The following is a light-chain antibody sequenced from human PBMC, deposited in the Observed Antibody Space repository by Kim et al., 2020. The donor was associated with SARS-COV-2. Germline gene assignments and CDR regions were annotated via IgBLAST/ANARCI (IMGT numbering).Light chain of an antibody. CDR2: EAF. Sequence: PGERATLSCRASQSVGSSLLAWYQQKPGQAPRLLIYEAFKRVAGIPDRFSGSGSGTDFTLTISRPEPEDFAMYYCQQYGSSPYSFGQGTKLE. CDR1: QSVGSSL. V-gene: IGKV3-20*01. CDR3: QQYGSSPYS. J-gene: IGKJ2*03.